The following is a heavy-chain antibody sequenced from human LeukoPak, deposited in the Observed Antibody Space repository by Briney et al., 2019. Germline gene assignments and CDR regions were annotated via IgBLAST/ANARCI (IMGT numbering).Heavy chain of an antibody. CDR2: IYTTGTT. CDR1: GDSISSGSYY. V-gene: IGHV4-61*02. CDR3: ARDLWRGMGV. Sequence: SETLSLTCAVSGDSISSGSYYCSWIRQPAGKGLEWIGRIYTTGTTNYNPSLKSRVTISVDTSKNQFSLKVSSVTAADTAVYYCARDLWRGMGVWGKGTTVTVSS. J-gene: IGHJ6*04.